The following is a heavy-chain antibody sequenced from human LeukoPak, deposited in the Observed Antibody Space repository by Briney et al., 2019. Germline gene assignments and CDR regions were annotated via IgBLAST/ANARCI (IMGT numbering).Heavy chain of an antibody. Sequence: PGGSLRLSCAASGFTFSDYSMHSVRQAPGKGLEWVSCISSTSSYIYYADSVRGRFTISRDNAKNSLYLQMNSLRAEDTAVYYCARGQLWQTGLFDPWGQGTLVTVSS. D-gene: IGHD5-18*01. J-gene: IGHJ5*02. V-gene: IGHV3-21*01. CDR3: ARGQLWQTGLFDP. CDR1: GFTFSDYS. CDR2: ISSTSSYI.